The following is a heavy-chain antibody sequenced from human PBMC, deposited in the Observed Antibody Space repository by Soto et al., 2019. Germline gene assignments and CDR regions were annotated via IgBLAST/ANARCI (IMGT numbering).Heavy chain of an antibody. J-gene: IGHJ4*02. D-gene: IGHD4-4*01. CDR1: GFTFSTYW. CDR3: ARATGSNYPFDY. CDR2: ISTDGSST. V-gene: IGHV3-74*01. Sequence: VQLVESGGGLVQPGASLRRSCAATGFTFSTYWMHWVRQGPGKGLVWVSRISTDGSSTNYADSVKGRFTISRDNAKSTLYLQMNSLRAEDTAVYYCARATGSNYPFDYWGQGSLVTVSS.